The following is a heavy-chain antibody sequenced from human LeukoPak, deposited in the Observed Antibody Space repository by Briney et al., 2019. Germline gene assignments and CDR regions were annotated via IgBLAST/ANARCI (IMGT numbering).Heavy chain of an antibody. CDR1: GFTFSSYS. J-gene: IGHJ4*02. V-gene: IGHV3-48*04. D-gene: IGHD3-9*01. CDR3: ARGGSTGRRAFDY. CDR2: ISSSSSTI. Sequence: GGSLRLSCAASGFTFSSYSMNWVRQAPGKGLEWVSYISSSSSTIYYADSVKGRFTISRDNAKNSLYLQMNSLGAEDTAVYYCARGGSTGRRAFDYWGQGTLVTVSS.